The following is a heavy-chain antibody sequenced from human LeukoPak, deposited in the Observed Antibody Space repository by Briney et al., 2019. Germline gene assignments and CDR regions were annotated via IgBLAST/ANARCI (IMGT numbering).Heavy chain of an antibody. J-gene: IGHJ6*02. CDR1: GFTFSSYS. V-gene: IGHV3-21*01. CDR3: ARTVLMVYAIRDDYYGMDV. CDR2: ISSSSSYI. D-gene: IGHD2-8*01. Sequence: GGSLRLSCAASGFTFSSYSMNWVRQAPGKGLEWVSSISSSSSYIYYADSVKGRFTISRDNAKNSLYLQMNSLRAEDTAVYYCARTVLMVYAIRDDYYGMDVWGQGTTVTVSS.